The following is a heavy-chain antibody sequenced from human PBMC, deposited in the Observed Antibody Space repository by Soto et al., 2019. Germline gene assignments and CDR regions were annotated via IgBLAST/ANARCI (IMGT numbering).Heavy chain of an antibody. V-gene: IGHV3-74*01. J-gene: IGHJ6*02. Sequence: EVQLVESGGGLVQPGGSLRLSCAVSGFTFSTYWMHWVRQVPGKGLVWVSRISLDGSRTSYADSVKGRFTISRDNAKNTLYLQMDSLRPDDTAIYFCVKDEGIEAMDVWGQGTTVTVSS. CDR3: VKDEGIEAMDV. D-gene: IGHD3-3*02. CDR2: ISLDGSRT. CDR1: GFTFSTYW.